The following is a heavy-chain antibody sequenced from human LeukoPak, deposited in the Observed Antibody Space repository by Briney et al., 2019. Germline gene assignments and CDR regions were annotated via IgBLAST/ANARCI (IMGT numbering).Heavy chain of an antibody. CDR3: AKDIITMVRGVMN. D-gene: IGHD3-10*01. Sequence: PGGSLRLSCAASGFTFSSYAMHWVRQAPGKGLEWVAVISYDGSNKYYADSVKGRFTISRDNSKNTLYLQMNSLRAEDTAVYYCAKDIITMVRGVMNWGQGTLVTVSS. CDR1: GFTFSSYA. J-gene: IGHJ4*02. CDR2: ISYDGSNK. V-gene: IGHV3-30*04.